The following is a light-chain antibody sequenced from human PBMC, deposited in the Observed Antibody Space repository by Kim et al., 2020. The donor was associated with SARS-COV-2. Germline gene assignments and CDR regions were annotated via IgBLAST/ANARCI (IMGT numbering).Light chain of an antibody. CDR3: QQYDDLPIT. J-gene: IGKJ5*01. Sequence: DIQMTQSPSSLSASVGDRVTITCQASQDISRCLNWYQQKPGKAPKLIIYDASNLATGVPSRFSGGGSGTDFTFTISSLQPEDIATYHCQQYDDLPITFGQGTLLEIK. CDR1: QDISRC. V-gene: IGKV1-33*01. CDR2: DAS.